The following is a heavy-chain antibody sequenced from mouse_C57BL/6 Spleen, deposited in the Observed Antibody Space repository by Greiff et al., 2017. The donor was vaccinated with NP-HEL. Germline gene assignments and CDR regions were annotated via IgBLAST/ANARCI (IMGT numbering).Heavy chain of an antibody. CDR2: IDPSDSYT. V-gene: IGHV1-69*01. CDR1: GYTFTSYW. J-gene: IGHJ4*01. Sequence: QVQLQQPGAELVMPGASVKLSCKASGYTFTSYWMHWVKQRPGQGLEWIGEIDPSDSYTNYNQKFKGKSTLTVDKSSSTAYMQLSSLTSEDAAVYYCARGLGYDSLYAMDYWGQGTSVTVSS. CDR3: ARGLGYDSLYAMDY. D-gene: IGHD6-5*01.